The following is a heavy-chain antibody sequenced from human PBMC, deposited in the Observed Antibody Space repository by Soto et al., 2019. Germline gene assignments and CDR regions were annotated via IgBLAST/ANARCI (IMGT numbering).Heavy chain of an antibody. CDR3: ARDASYYSLWSGYYPSRNGMDV. D-gene: IGHD3-3*01. CDR2: IWYDGIKK. Sequence: QVQVVESGGGVVQPGRSLRLSCAASGFTFSSFGMHWVRQAPGKGREWVSLIWYDGIKKSYGDSVKCRFTISRDNSRNTVYLQMNSLRAADTAVYYCARDASYYSLWSGYYPSRNGMDVWGQGTTVTVSS. J-gene: IGHJ6*02. V-gene: IGHV3-33*01. CDR1: GFTFSSFG.